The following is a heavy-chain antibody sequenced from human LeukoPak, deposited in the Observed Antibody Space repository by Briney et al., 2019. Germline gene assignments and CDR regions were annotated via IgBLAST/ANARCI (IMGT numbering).Heavy chain of an antibody. CDR2: IYSGGST. CDR3: ASGSGSYRTPYYYMDV. J-gene: IGHJ6*03. D-gene: IGHD3-10*01. V-gene: IGHV3-53*01. Sequence: GGSLRLSCAASGFTVSSYYMNWFRQAPGKGLEWVSVIYSGGSTYYADSVKGRFTISRDNSKNTLYLQMHSLRDEDTAVYYCASGSGSYRTPYYYMDVWGTGTTVTVFS. CDR1: GFTVSSYY.